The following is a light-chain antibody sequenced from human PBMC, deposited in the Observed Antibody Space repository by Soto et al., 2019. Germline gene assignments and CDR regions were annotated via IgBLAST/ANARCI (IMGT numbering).Light chain of an antibody. CDR2: YDD. CDR3: ATWDDSLNAYV. Sequence: QSVLTQPPSVSEAPRQRATISCSGSSSNIGNNGVNWYQQLSGKAPKLLIYYDDLKPSGVSDRFSGSKSGTSASLAISGLQSEDEADYYCATWDDSLNAYVFGIGTKVTVL. V-gene: IGLV1-36*01. J-gene: IGLJ1*01. CDR1: SSNIGNNG.